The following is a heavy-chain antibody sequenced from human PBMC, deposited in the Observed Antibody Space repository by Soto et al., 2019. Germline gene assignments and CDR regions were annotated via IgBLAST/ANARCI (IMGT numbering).Heavy chain of an antibody. CDR1: GYTFTSYG. V-gene: IGHV1-18*01. D-gene: IGHD2-2*01. CDR3: ARAVVVPAAIGSYYFDY. CDR2: ISAYNGNT. J-gene: IGHJ4*02. Sequence: ASVKVSCMASGYTFTSYGISWVRQAPGQGLEWMGWISAYNGNTNYAQKLQGRVTMTTDTSTSTAYMELRSLRSDDTAVYYCARAVVVPAAIGSYYFDYWGQGTLVTVSS.